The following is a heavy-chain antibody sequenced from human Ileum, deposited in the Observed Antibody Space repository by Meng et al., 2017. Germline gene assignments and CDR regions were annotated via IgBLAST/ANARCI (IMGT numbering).Heavy chain of an antibody. J-gene: IGHJ4*02. CDR3: TRDQGKGSGWYIGY. CDR1: GFTFGDHA. Sequence: GESLKISCTTSGFTFGDHAMSWVRQAPGKGLEWVGFIRTKAYGGTSEYAASVKGRFTISRDDSKSIAYLQMNSLKTEDSAVYYCTRDQGKGSGWYIGYWGQGTLVTVSS. CDR2: IRTKAYGGTS. D-gene: IGHD6-19*01. V-gene: IGHV3-49*04.